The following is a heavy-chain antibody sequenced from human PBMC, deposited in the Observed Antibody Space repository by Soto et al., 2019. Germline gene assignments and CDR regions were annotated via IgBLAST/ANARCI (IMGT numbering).Heavy chain of an antibody. V-gene: IGHV3-15*07. Sequence: EVQLVESAGGLVKPGGSLRLSCVASGFSFNEAWMNWVRQAPGEGLEWVGRIKPSAGGGATDYAAPVQGRFTISRDDSKNALSLHMNSLRTEDTAIYYCTTGSVEGIWGQGTTVTVSS. D-gene: IGHD2-15*01. CDR1: GFSFNEAW. CDR2: IKPSAGGGAT. CDR3: TTGSVEGI. J-gene: IGHJ6*02.